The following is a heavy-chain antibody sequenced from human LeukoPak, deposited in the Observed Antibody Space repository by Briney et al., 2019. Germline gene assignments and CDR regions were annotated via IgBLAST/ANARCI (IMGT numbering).Heavy chain of an antibody. D-gene: IGHD1-26*01. CDR2: ISYDGSNK. CDR3: AKDQPKYSGSSRPPEYYFDY. J-gene: IGHJ4*02. CDR1: GFTFSSYG. V-gene: IGHV3-30*18. Sequence: GGSLRLSCAASGFTFSSYGMHWVRQAPGKGLEWVAVISYDGSNKYYADSVKGRFTISRDNSKNTLYLQMNSLRAEDTAVYYCAKDQPKYSGSSRPPEYYFDYWGQGTLVTVSS.